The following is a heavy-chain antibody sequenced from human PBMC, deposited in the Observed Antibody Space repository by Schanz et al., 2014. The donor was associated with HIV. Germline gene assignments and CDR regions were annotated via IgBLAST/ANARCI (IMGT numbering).Heavy chain of an antibody. CDR1: GFTFSRYW. J-gene: IGHJ6*02. CDR2: IKQDGSEK. Sequence: EVQLVESGGGLVQPGGSLRLSCAASGFTFSRYWMSWVRQAPGKGLEWVANIKQDGSEKYYVDSVKGRFTISRDNAKNSLYLQMNSLRAEDTAVYYCASPLLYDSLDVWGQGTTVTVSS. CDR3: ASPLLYDSLDV. D-gene: IGHD3-22*01. V-gene: IGHV3-7*01.